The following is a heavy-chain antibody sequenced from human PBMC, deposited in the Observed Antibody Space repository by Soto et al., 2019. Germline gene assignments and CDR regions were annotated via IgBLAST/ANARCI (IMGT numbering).Heavy chain of an antibody. Sequence: QVQLVQSGAEVKKPGSSVKVSCKASGGTFSSYAISWVRQAPGQGLEWMGGIIPIFGTANYAQKFQGRVTITADESTSTAYMELSSLRSEDMAVYYCARPKNDYGDYPDAFDIWGQGTMVTVSS. CDR2: IIPIFGTA. D-gene: IGHD4-17*01. J-gene: IGHJ3*02. CDR1: GGTFSSYA. CDR3: ARPKNDYGDYPDAFDI. V-gene: IGHV1-69*01.